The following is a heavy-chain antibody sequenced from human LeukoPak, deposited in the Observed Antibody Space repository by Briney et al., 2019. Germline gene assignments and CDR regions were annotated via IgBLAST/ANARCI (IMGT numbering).Heavy chain of an antibody. CDR2: ISGSGGST. CDR3: AKDEQWLGYFDY. Sequence: PGGSLRLSCAASGFTFSSYAMSWVRQAPGKGLEWVSAISGSGGSTYYADSVKGRFTISGDNSKNTLYLQMNSLRAEDTAVYYCAKDEQWLGYFDYWGQGTLVTVSS. CDR1: GFTFSSYA. D-gene: IGHD6-19*01. J-gene: IGHJ4*02. V-gene: IGHV3-23*01.